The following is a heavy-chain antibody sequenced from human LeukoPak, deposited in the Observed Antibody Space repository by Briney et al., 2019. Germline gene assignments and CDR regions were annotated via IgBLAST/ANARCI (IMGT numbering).Heavy chain of an antibody. CDR2: MNVKTGAT. V-gene: IGHV1-2*02. CDR3: ARQSGTYWGLDY. Sequence: ASATVSCKASGYTFTDYYIHWVRQAPGHGLEWLGWMNVKTGATSSAQKFPGRFTMTRDTSIGTASMEFSSLTSDDTAVYYCARQSGTYWGLDYWGQGTLVTVSS. J-gene: IGHJ4*02. D-gene: IGHD1-26*01. CDR1: GYTFTDYY.